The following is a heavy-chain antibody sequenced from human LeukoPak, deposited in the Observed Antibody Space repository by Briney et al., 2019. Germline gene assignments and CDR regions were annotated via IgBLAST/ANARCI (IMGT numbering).Heavy chain of an antibody. Sequence: PSETLSLTRIVSGGSISSYYWSWIRQPPGKGLEWIGYIYYSGSTNYNPSLKSRVTISVDTSKNQFSLKLSSVTAADTAVYYCARSGGILWFGELYMGFDYWGQGTLVTVSS. J-gene: IGHJ4*02. D-gene: IGHD3-10*01. CDR2: IYYSGST. CDR1: GGSISSYY. CDR3: ARSGGILWFGELYMGFDY. V-gene: IGHV4-59*01.